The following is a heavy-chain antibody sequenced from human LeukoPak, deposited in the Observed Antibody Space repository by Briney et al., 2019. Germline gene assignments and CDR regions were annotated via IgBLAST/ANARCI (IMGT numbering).Heavy chain of an antibody. D-gene: IGHD2-8*02. Sequence: SETLSLTCTVSGGSISSYYWSWIRQPPGKGLKWIGYIYYSGSTNYNPSLKSRVTISVDTSKNQSSLKLSSVTAADTAVYYCARVPSTVYFDYWGQGTLVTVSS. J-gene: IGHJ4*02. V-gene: IGHV4-59*01. CDR3: ARVPSTVYFDY. CDR2: IYYSGST. CDR1: GGSISSYY.